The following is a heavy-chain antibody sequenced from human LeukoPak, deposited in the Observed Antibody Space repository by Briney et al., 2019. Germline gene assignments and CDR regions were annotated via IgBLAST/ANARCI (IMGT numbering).Heavy chain of an antibody. V-gene: IGHV3-23*01. CDR2: ISGSGGST. J-gene: IGHJ4*02. CDR3: AKAEDNYGGNSVDY. D-gene: IGHD4-23*01. CDR1: GFTFSSYA. Sequence: PGGSLRLSCAASGFTFSSYAMSWVRQAPGKGLEWVSAISGSGGSTYYADSVKGRFTISRDNSKNTLYLQMNSLRAEDTAVYYCAKAEDNYGGNSVDYWGQGTLVTVSS.